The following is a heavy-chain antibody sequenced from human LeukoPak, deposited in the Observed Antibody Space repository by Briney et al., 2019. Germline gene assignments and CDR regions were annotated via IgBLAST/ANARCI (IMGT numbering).Heavy chain of an antibody. J-gene: IGHJ4*02. CDR1: GGTFSSYA. D-gene: IGHD2-15*01. CDR3: ARALIDCSGGSCYGY. Sequence: GASVKVSCKASGGTFSSYAISWVRQAPGQGLEWMGRIIPILGIANYAQKFQGRVTITADKSTSTAYMELSSLRSKDTAVYYCARALIDCSGGSCYGYWGQGTLVTVSS. V-gene: IGHV1-69*04. CDR2: IIPILGIA.